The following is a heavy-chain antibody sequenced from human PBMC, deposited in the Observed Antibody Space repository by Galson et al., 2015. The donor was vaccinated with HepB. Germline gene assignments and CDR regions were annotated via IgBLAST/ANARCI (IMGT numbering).Heavy chain of an antibody. J-gene: IGHJ2*01. CDR2: FDPEDGET. CDR3: ATALYCSGGSCYFGDYDL. Sequence: SVKVSCKVSGYTLTELSMHWVRQAPGKGLEWMGGFDPEDGETIYAQKFQGRVTMTEDTSTDTAYMELSSLRSEDTAVYYCATALYCSGGSCYFGDYDLWGRGTLVTVSS. D-gene: IGHD2-15*01. CDR1: GYTLTELS. V-gene: IGHV1-24*01.